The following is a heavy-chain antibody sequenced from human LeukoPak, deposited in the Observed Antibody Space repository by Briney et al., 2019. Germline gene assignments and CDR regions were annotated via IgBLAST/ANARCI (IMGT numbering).Heavy chain of an antibody. CDR2: IYYSGST. CDR3: ARSQWLDSDAFDI. D-gene: IGHD6-19*01. CDR1: GRSISSYY. Sequence: SETLSLTCTVSGRSISSYYWSWIRQPPGRGLEWIGYIYYSGSTNYNPSLKSRVTISVDTSKNQFSLKLSSVTAADTAVYYCARSQWLDSDAFDIWGQGTMVTVSS. J-gene: IGHJ3*02. V-gene: IGHV4-59*01.